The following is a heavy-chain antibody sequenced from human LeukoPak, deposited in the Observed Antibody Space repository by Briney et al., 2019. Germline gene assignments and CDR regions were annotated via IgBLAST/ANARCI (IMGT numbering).Heavy chain of an antibody. CDR1: GFTVSSNY. CDR2: IYSGGST. V-gene: IGHV3-53*01. CDR3: ARVAVPATIDY. J-gene: IGHJ4*02. D-gene: IGHD2-2*01. Sequence: PGGSLRLSCAASGFTVSSNYMSWVRQAPGKGLEWVSVIYSGGSTYYADSVKGRFTISRDNSKNTLYLQMNSLRAEDTAVYYCARVAVPATIDYWGQGTLVTVSS.